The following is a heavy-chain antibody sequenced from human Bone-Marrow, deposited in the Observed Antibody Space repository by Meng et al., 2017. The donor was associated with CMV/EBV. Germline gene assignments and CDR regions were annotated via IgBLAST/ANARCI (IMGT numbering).Heavy chain of an antibody. Sequence: ASVKVSCKASGYTFTGYYMHWVRQAPGQGLEWMGWINPNSGGKKYAQKFQGRVTMTRDTSISTAYMELSSLRSEDTAVYYCASGTLKVVPAAIRGYYYYGMDVWGQGTTVTGSS. D-gene: IGHD2-2*02. CDR1: GYTFTGYY. J-gene: IGHJ6*01. CDR3: ASGTLKVVPAAIRGYYYYGMDV. CDR2: INPNSGGK. V-gene: IGHV1-2*02.